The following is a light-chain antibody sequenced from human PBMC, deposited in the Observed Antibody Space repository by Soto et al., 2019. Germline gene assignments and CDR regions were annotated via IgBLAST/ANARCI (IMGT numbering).Light chain of an antibody. CDR3: QQYGSTPWT. CDR1: QSVSSSS. V-gene: IGKV3-20*01. CDR2: GAS. Sequence: EIVLTQSPGTLSLSPGERATLSCRASQSVSSSSLAWYQQKPGQAPRLLIYGASSRATGIPDRFSGSGSGTDFTLTTSRLEPEDFAVDYCQQYGSTPWTFGQGTKVEIK. J-gene: IGKJ1*01.